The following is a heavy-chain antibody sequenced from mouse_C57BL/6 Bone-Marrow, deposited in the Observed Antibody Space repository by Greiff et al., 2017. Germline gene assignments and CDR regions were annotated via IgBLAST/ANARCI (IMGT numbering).Heavy chain of an antibody. CDR2: IYPGDGDT. J-gene: IGHJ2*01. Sequence: QVQLQQSGAELVKPGASVKISCKASGYAFSSYWMNWVKQRPGKGLEWIGQIYPGDGDTKYNGKFKGKATLTADTSSSTAYMQHSRLTSEDSAVYFVARLGYYVSSHYVDVWGQGTTLTVSS. CDR1: GYAFSSYW. D-gene: IGHD1-1*01. V-gene: IGHV1-80*01. CDR3: ARLGYYVSSHYVDV.